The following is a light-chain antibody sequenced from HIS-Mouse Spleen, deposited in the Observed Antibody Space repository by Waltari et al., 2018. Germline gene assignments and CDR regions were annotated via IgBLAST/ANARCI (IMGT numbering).Light chain of an antibody. CDR2: EVS. J-gene: IGLJ1*01. CDR3: SSYAGSNNYV. CDR1: SSDVGGYNY. V-gene: IGLV2-8*01. Sequence: QSALTQPPSASGSPGQSVTISCTGTSSDVGGYNYVSWYQQHPGKAPKLMIYEVSKRPSGAPDRCSGSKSGNTASLTVSGLQAEDEADYYCSSYAGSNNYVFGTGTKVTVL.